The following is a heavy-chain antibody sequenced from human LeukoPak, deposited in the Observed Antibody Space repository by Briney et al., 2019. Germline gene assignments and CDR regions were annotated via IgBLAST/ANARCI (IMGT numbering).Heavy chain of an antibody. D-gene: IGHD4-17*01. CDR1: GFTFSSYS. CDR2: ISFDASNK. J-gene: IGHJ4*02. V-gene: IGHV3-30*04. Sequence: PGGSLRLSCAASGFTFSSYSMHWVRQAPGKGLEWVAMISFDASNKYYAASVKGRFTISRDNSENTLYLQLNSLRADDTAVNYCARNPYGDYPFDYWGQGTLVAVSS. CDR3: ARNPYGDYPFDY.